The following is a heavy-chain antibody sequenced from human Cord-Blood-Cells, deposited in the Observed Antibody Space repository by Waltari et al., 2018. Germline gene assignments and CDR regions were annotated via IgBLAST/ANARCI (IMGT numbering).Heavy chain of an antibody. J-gene: IGHJ4*02. Sequence: QVQLQESGPGLVKPSETLSLTCTVSGYSISSGYYWGWIRQPPGKGLEWIGSIYHSGDTSYNPSLKSLVTISVDTSKNQFSLKLSSVTAADTAVYYCARVRVGTMVRGVIPYFDYWGQGTLVTVSS. CDR2: IYHSGDT. V-gene: IGHV4-38-2*02. D-gene: IGHD3-10*01. CDR1: GYSISSGYY. CDR3: ARVRVGTMVRGVIPYFDY.